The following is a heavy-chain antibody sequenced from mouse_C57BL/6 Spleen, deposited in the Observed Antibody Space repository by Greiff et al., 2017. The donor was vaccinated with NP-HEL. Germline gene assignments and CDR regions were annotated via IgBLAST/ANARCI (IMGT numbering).Heavy chain of an antibody. Sequence: VQLQQSGAELVKPGASVKISCKASGYAFSSYWMNWVKQRPGKGLEWIGQIYPGDGDTNYNGKFKGKATLTADKSSSTAYMQLSSLTSEDSAVYFCARRGGSSLDYFDYWGQGTTLTVSS. CDR3: ARRGGSSLDYFDY. CDR2: IYPGDGDT. J-gene: IGHJ2*01. D-gene: IGHD1-1*01. CDR1: GYAFSSYW. V-gene: IGHV1-80*01.